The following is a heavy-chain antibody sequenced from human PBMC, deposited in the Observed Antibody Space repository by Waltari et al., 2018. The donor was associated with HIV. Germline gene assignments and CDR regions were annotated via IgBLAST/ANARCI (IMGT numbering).Heavy chain of an antibody. J-gene: IGHJ4*02. D-gene: IGHD6-13*01. CDR2: IIPTFAAP. Sequence: QVQLVQSGPEVKKPGSSVKVSCKASGGSFSNYSLSWVRQAPGQGLEWRGGIIPTFAAPRYGQKFRGRLTITADDSTSTVYMEVLSLRAEDTAVYYCARVWYSSSRGEPDYWGQGALVTVSS. CDR1: GGSFSNYS. V-gene: IGHV1-69*12. CDR3: ARVWYSSSRGEPDY.